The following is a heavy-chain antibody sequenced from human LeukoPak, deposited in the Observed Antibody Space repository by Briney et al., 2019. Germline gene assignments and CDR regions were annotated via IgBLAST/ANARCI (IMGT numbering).Heavy chain of an antibody. CDR3: ARKVVGSGSYYAPRSLIWFDP. CDR1: GFTVSSNY. D-gene: IGHD3-10*01. Sequence: GGSLRLSCAASGFTVSSNYMSWVRQAPGKGLEWVSVIYSGGSTYYADSVKGRFTISRDNSKNTLYLQMNSLRAEDTAVYYCARKVVGSGSYYAPRSLIWFDPWGQGTLVTVSS. J-gene: IGHJ5*02. CDR2: IYSGGST. V-gene: IGHV3-53*01.